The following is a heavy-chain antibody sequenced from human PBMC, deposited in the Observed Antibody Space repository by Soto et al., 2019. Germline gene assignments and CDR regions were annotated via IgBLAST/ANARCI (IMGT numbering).Heavy chain of an antibody. V-gene: IGHV4-31*03. Sequence: QVQLQESGPGLVKPSQSLSLTCTVSGGSISSGGYYWSWLRQHPGKGLEWIGYIYYSGSTYYNPALKSRVTISVDTSKNQFSLKLSSVTAADTAVYYCARDITRGFRRWFDPWGQGTLVTVSS. CDR1: GGSISSGGYY. J-gene: IGHJ5*02. D-gene: IGHD1-20*01. CDR2: IYYSGST. CDR3: ARDITRGFRRWFDP.